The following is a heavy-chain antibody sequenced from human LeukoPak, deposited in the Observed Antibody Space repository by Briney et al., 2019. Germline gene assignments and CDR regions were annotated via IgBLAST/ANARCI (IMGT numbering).Heavy chain of an antibody. V-gene: IGHV3-23*01. J-gene: IGHJ5*02. Sequence: VGSLRLSCAASGFTFSSHAMSWVRQAPGKGLEWVSAISGSGGDTSYAGSVKGRFTISRDNSKNTLYLQMNSLRAEDTAVYYRAREEGSSWYNWFDPWGQGTLVTVSS. CDR2: ISGSGGDT. D-gene: IGHD6-13*01. CDR3: AREEGSSWYNWFDP. CDR1: GFTFSSHA.